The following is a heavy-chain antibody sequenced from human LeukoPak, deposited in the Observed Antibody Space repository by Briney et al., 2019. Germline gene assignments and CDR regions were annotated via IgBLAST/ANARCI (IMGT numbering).Heavy chain of an antibody. D-gene: IGHD4-17*01. V-gene: IGHV1-58*01. J-gene: IGHJ4*02. CDR2: IFVGSGNT. CDR3: AADYGDYEYYFDY. Sequence: EASVKVSCKASGFTFTSSAVQWVRQARGQGLEWIGWIFVGSGNTNYAQKFQERVTITRDMATSTAYMELSRLRSEETGVYYCAADYGDYEYYFDYWGQGTLVTVSS. CDR1: GFTFTSSA.